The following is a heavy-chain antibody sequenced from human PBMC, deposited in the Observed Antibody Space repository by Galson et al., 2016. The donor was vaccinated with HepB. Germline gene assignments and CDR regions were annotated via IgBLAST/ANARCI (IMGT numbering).Heavy chain of an antibody. J-gene: IGHJ4*02. CDR3: ARGHYEV. CDR2: ITGSGTVL. D-gene: IGHD3-3*01. V-gene: IGHV3-11*01. Sequence: LRLSCAASGFTFGDSYMSWIRQAPGKGPEWISCITGSGTVLFYADSVKGRFTISRDNARNSLYLHLNSLRAEDTAVYYCARGHYEVWGQGTLVTVSS. CDR1: GFTFGDSY.